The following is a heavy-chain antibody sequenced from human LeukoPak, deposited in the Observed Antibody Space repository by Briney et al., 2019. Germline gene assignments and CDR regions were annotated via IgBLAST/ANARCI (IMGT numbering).Heavy chain of an antibody. Sequence: PGGSLRLSCAASGFTFSNAWITWVRQGPGKGLEWVGRIKRKTDGGTTDYAAPVKGRFSILRDDSKNTLYLQMNSLKTEDTAVYYCTTDSVAVAGFDYWGQGTLVAVSS. J-gene: IGHJ4*02. V-gene: IGHV3-15*01. D-gene: IGHD6-19*01. CDR1: GFTFSNAW. CDR2: IKRKTDGGTT. CDR3: TTDSVAVAGFDY.